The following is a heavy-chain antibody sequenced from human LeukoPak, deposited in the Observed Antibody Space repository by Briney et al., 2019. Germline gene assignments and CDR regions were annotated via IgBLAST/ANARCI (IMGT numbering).Heavy chain of an antibody. V-gene: IGHV3-7*01. D-gene: IGHD6-6*01. CDR1: GFTFSSYW. J-gene: IGHJ4*02. CDR3: ARDRGEYSSSFYDY. Sequence: GGSLRLSCAASGFTFSSYWMSWVRQAPGKGLEWVANIKQDGSEKYYVDSVKGRFTISRDNAKNSLYLQMNSLRAEDTAVYYCARDRGEYSSSFYDYWGQGTLVTVSP. CDR2: IKQDGSEK.